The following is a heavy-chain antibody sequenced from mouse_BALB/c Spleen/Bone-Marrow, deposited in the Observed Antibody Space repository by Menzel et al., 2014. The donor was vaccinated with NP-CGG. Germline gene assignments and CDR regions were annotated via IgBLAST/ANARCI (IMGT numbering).Heavy chain of an antibody. V-gene: IGHV1-82*01. J-gene: IGHJ4*01. CDR3: ARSLSVVTPMDY. CDR2: IYPGDGDS. Sequence: VQLPQSGPELVRPGASVKISCKASGYEFSDSWMNWVKQRPGQGLEWIGRIYPGDGDSIYNGKFKGKATLTSDKFSSTAYMQLSSLTSGDSAVYFCARSLSVVTPMDYWGQGTSVTVSS. D-gene: IGHD1-1*01. CDR1: GYEFSDSW.